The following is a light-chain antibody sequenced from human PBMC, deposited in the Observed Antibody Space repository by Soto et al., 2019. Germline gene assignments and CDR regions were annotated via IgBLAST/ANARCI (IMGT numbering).Light chain of an antibody. CDR2: KVS. CDR3: MQGISFT. CDR1: QSLVYSDGNTY. V-gene: IGKV2-30*01. J-gene: IGKJ1*01. Sequence: IVLTQSPLSLSVTLGQPASISCRSSQSLVYSDGNTYLNWFHQMPGQSPRRLIHKVSNRDSGVPDRFGGSGSDTDFTLSISRVEADDVGVFYCMQGISFTFGQGTRVEIK.